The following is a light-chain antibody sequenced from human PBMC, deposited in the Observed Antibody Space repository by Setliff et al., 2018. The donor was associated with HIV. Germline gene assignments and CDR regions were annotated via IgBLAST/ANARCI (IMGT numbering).Light chain of an antibody. Sequence: LTQPPSVSGSPGQSVTISCTGTSSDVGSYNRVSWYQQPPGTAPKLMIYEVSNRPSGVPDRFSGSKSGNTASLTISGLQAEDEADYYCSSYSSTSTLYVFGTGTKVTVL. CDR1: SSDVGSYNR. CDR3: SSYSSTSTLYV. J-gene: IGLJ1*01. CDR2: EVS. V-gene: IGLV2-18*02.